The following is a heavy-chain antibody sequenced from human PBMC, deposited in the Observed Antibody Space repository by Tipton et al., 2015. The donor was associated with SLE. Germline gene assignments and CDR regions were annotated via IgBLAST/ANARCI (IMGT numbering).Heavy chain of an antibody. Sequence: GLVKPSETLSLTCTVSGGSISSHYWSWIRQPPGKGLEWIGYIYYSGSTNYNPSLKSRVTISVDTSKNQFSLKLSSVTAADTAVYYCARDTERVGATQPLFDYWGQGTLVTVSS. V-gene: IGHV4-59*11. J-gene: IGHJ4*02. D-gene: IGHD1-26*01. CDR2: IYYSGST. CDR3: ARDTERVGATQPLFDY. CDR1: GGSISSHY.